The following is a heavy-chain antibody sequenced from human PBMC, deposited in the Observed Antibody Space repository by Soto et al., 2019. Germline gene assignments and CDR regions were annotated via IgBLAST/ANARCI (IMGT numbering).Heavy chain of an antibody. CDR3: AADKEQQLGFSSDP. CDR2: IVVGSGNT. D-gene: IGHD6-13*01. CDR1: GFTFTSSA. Sequence: QMQLVQSGPEVKKPGTSVKVSCKASGFTFTSSAVQWVRQARGQRLEWIGWIVVGSGNTNYAQKFQERVTITRDMPKTTAYMELSSLRSGDPAVYYGAADKEQQLGFSSDPGGQGTLVTVSS. J-gene: IGHJ5*02. V-gene: IGHV1-58*01.